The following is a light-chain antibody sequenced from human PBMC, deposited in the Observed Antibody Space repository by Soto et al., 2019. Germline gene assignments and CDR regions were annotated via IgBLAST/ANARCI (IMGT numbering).Light chain of an antibody. CDR1: SSDIGNNY. CDR2: DDN. V-gene: IGLV1-51*01. J-gene: IGLJ2*01. Sequence: QSVLTQPTSVSAAPGQTVTISCSGSSSDIGNNYVSWFQQLPGTAPKLLIYDDNKRPSGIPDRFSGSKSGTSATLGITGLQTGDEADYYCGTWDSSLSAGKFGGWTKLTVL. CDR3: GTWDSSLSAGK.